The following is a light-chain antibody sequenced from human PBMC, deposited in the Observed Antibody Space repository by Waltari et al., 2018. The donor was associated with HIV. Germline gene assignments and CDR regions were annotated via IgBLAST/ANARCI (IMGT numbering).Light chain of an antibody. V-gene: IGKV3-20*01. Sequence: EIVLTQSPGTLSLSPGERPTLPCRASQSVSSGYLALFQQKPGQAPRLLIYGASSRATGIPERFSGSGSGTDFTLTISRLEAEDFAVYYCQQYGSPFGPGTKVDIK. J-gene: IGKJ3*01. CDR2: GAS. CDR1: QSVSSGY. CDR3: QQYGSP.